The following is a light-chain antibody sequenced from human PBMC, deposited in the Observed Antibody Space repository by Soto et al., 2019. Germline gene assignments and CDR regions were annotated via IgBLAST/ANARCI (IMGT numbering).Light chain of an antibody. CDR3: QQSYSTRT. V-gene: IGKV1-39*01. Sequence: DIQITQSRSTLFASEGATVGIRCRASHSISSWLAWYQQTAGKATQLLIYAASRLQSGVPSRFSGSGSGTDFTLTISSLQPEDFATYYCQQSYSTRTFGQGTNVEI. CDR2: AAS. CDR1: HSISSW. J-gene: IGKJ1*01.